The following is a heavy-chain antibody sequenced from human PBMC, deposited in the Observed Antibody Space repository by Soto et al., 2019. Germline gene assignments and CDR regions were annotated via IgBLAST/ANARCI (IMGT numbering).Heavy chain of an antibody. CDR1: GGSISSDDYY. Sequence: SETLSLTCTVSGGSISSDDYYWSWIRQPPGKGLEWIGYIYYSGSTYYNPSLKRRVTISVDTSKNQFSLKLSSVTAADTAVYYCARTPLTGNKRDYYFDYWGQGTLVTVSS. CDR3: ARTPLTGNKRDYYFDY. CDR2: IYYSGST. V-gene: IGHV4-30-4*01. D-gene: IGHD3-9*01. J-gene: IGHJ4*02.